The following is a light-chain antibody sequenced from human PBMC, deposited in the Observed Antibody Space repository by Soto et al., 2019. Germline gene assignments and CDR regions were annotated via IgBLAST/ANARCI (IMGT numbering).Light chain of an antibody. CDR3: QRYNTYSRT. CDR1: QSISRY. V-gene: IGKV1-5*01. CDR2: DAS. Sequence: DIQMTQSPSTLSASVGDRVTITCRASQSISRYLAWYQQKPGKAPKLLIYDASTLEGGVPSRFSGSGSGTEFTLTISSLQPDDFATYYCQRYNTYSRTSGQGTKVEIK. J-gene: IGKJ1*01.